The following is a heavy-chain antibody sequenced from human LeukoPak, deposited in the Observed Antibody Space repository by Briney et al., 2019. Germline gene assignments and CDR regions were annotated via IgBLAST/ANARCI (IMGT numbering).Heavy chain of an antibody. Sequence: GGSLRLSCTVSGFTVSSNSMSWVRQAPGKGLEWVSFIYSDNTHYADSAKGRFTISTDNSKNTLYLQMNSLRVEDTAVYYCARDGADNSGYYFGSLWGQGTVVTVSS. D-gene: IGHD3-22*01. J-gene: IGHJ3*01. V-gene: IGHV3-53*01. CDR1: GFTVSSNS. CDR3: ARDGADNSGYYFGSL. CDR2: IYSDNT.